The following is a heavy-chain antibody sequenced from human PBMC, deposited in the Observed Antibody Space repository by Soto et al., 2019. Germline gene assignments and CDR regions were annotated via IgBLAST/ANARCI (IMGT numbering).Heavy chain of an antibody. J-gene: IGHJ5*02. CDR1: GYTFTSYD. CDR2: MNPNSGNT. Sequence: GASVKVSCKASGYTFTSYDINWVRQATGQGLEWKGWMNPNSGNTGYAQKFQGRVTMTRNTSISTAYMELSSLRSEDTAVFYCAILYDFWSGYYYWFDPWGQGTLVTVSS. V-gene: IGHV1-8*01. D-gene: IGHD3-3*01. CDR3: AILYDFWSGYYYWFDP.